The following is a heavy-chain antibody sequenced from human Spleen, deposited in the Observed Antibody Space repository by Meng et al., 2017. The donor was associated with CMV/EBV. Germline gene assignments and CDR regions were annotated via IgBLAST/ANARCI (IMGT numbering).Heavy chain of an antibody. Sequence: GESLKISCAASGFTFSSYAMTWVRQAPGKGLEWVSLIYSGGSRTYYADSVKGRFTISRDNSKNTLYLQMNRLRAEDTAVYYCAKDRGGDGYNNVDYWGQGTLVTVSS. CDR1: GFTFSSYA. CDR3: AKDRGGDGYNNVDY. J-gene: IGHJ4*02. D-gene: IGHD5-24*01. V-gene: IGHV3-23*03. CDR2: IYSGGSRT.